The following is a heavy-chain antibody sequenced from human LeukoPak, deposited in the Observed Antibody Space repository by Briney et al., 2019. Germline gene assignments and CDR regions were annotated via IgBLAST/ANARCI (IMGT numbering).Heavy chain of an antibody. Sequence: GGSLRLSCAASGFTFSSYAMSWVRQAPGKGLEWVSAISGSGGSKYYAYSVRGRFTIARANSKNSLYLQMNSLRAEDTAVYYSAKDQSGSGSRTGVSDYWGQGTLVTVSS. D-gene: IGHD1-26*01. J-gene: IGHJ4*02. V-gene: IGHV3-23*01. CDR1: GFTFSSYA. CDR2: ISGSGGSK. CDR3: AKDQSGSGSRTGVSDY.